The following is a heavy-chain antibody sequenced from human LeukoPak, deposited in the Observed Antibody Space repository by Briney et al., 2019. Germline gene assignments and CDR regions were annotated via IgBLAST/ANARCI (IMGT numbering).Heavy chain of an antibody. D-gene: IGHD6-13*01. CDR2: ISSSGGTI. V-gene: IGHV3-48*03. CDR1: GFTFSSYA. Sequence: PWGSLRLSCAASGFTFSSYAMIWVRQAPGRGLEWVSYISSSGGTIYYADSVKGRFTISRDNAKNSLYLQMNSLRAEDTGVYYCASHISTWYRLSRDYWGQGTLVTVSS. CDR3: ASHISTWYRLSRDY. J-gene: IGHJ4*02.